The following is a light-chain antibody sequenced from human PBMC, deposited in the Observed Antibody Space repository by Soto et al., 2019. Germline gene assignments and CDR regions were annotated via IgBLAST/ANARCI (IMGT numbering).Light chain of an antibody. J-gene: IGKJ1*01. V-gene: IGKV1-8*01. CDR2: AAS. CDR3: QQTSSFPRT. CDR1: QGISSY. Sequence: AIRMTQSPSSLSASTGDRVTITCRASQGISSYSAWYQQKPGKAPKLLISAASSLQSGVPSRFSGSGSGTDFTLTISSLQPEDVAAYYCQQTSSFPRTFGQGTKVDIK.